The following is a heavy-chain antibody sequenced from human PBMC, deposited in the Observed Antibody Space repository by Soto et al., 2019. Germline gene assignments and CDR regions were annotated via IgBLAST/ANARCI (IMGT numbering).Heavy chain of an antibody. CDR3: AKDRGGLELRFWGVLKTHFKDNRSPKPYYFDY. CDR2: ISGSGGST. Sequence: EVQLLESGGGLVQPGGSLRLSCAASGFTFSSYAMSWVRQAPGKGLEWVSAISGSGGSTYYADSVKGRFTISRDNSKNRLDKQMNCLRAEDTGVYYCAKDRGGLELRFWGVLKTHFKDNRSPKPYYFDYWGQGTLVTVSS. J-gene: IGHJ4*02. V-gene: IGHV3-23*01. CDR1: GFTFSSYA. D-gene: IGHD3-16*01.